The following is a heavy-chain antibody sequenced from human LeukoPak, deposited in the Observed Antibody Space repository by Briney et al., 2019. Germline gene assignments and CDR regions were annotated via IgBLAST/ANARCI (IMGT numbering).Heavy chain of an antibody. V-gene: IGHV4-34*01. Sequence: PSETLSLTCAVYGGSFSGYYWSWIRQPPGKGLEWIGEINHSGSTNYNPSLKSRVTISVDTSKNQFSLKLSSVTAADTAVYYCARGLLLRWVSGEPYYFDYWGQGTLVTVSS. J-gene: IGHJ4*02. CDR2: INHSGST. CDR3: ARGLLLRWVSGEPYYFDY. CDR1: GGSFSGYY. D-gene: IGHD3-10*01.